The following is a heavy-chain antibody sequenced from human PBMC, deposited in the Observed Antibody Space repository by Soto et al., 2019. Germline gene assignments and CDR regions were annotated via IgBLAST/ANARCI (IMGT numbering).Heavy chain of an antibody. CDR2: IYYTGYT. Sequence: SETLSLTCTFSVGPISSSSYYWGWIRQAPGKGLEWLATIYYTGYTYHNPSLKSHVTISVDTSKNQFSLKLTSVTAADTALYYCARSAIATHWFFDLWGRGTLVTVSS. CDR1: VGPISSSSYY. J-gene: IGHJ2*01. D-gene: IGHD5-18*01. CDR3: ARSAIATHWFFDL. V-gene: IGHV4-39*01.